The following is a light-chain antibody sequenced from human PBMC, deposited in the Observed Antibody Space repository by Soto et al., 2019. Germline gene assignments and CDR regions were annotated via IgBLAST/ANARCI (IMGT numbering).Light chain of an antibody. Sequence: QLVLTQSPSASASLGASVKLTCTLSSGHSNYAIAWHQQQSEKGPRYLMKLNSDGSHSKGDGIPDRFSGSSSGAERYLTISSLQSEDEADYYWQTWGSGIVVFGGGTELTV. CDR2: LNSDGSH. CDR1: SGHSNYA. V-gene: IGLV4-69*01. CDR3: QTWGSGIVV. J-gene: IGLJ2*01.